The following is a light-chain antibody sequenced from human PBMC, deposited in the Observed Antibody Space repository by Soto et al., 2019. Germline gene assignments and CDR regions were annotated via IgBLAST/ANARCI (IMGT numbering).Light chain of an antibody. V-gene: IGKV3-15*01. CDR2: GAS. Sequence: EIVMTQSPATLPVSPGERATLSCRASQSVSSNLAWYQQKPGQAPRLLIYGASTRATGIPARFSGSGSETEFTLTISSLQSEDFAVYYCQQYNNWPITFGGGTKVEIK. CDR1: QSVSSN. CDR3: QQYNNWPIT. J-gene: IGKJ4*01.